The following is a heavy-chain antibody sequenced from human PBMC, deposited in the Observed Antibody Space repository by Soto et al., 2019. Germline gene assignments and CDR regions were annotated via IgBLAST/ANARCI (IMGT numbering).Heavy chain of an antibody. CDR1: GFTFSSYS. CDR3: ARKRITIFGVATYGMDV. V-gene: IGHV3-21*01. D-gene: IGHD3-3*01. J-gene: IGHJ6*02. Sequence: PVGSLRLSCAASGFTFSSYSMNWVRQAPGKGLEWVSSISSSSSYIYYADSVKGRFTISRDNAKNSLYLQMDSLRAEDTAVYYCARKRITIFGVATYGMDVWGQGTTVTVSS. CDR2: ISSSSSYI.